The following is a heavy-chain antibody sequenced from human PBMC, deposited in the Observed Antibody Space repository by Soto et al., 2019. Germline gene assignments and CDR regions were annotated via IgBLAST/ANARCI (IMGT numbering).Heavy chain of an antibody. J-gene: IGHJ6*02. Sequence: GGSLRLSCAASGFTFSSYAMHWVRQAPGKGLEWVAVISYDGSNKYYADSVKGRFTISRDNSKNTLYLQMNSLRAEDTAVYYCAREFFESYGDYTWGSEYYYYGMDVWGQGTTVTVSS. CDR2: ISYDGSNK. CDR3: AREFFESYGDYTWGSEYYYYGMDV. D-gene: IGHD4-17*01. CDR1: GFTFSSYA. V-gene: IGHV3-30-3*01.